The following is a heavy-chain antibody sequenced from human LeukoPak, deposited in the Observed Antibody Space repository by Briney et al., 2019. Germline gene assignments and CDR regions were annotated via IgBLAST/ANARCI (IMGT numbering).Heavy chain of an antibody. J-gene: IGHJ4*02. CDR3: AKDVAPDSGWDLDY. Sequence: GGSLRLSCAVSGRTFSTYSMTRVRQGPGKGLEWVSSIYNSGAKIFYADSVKGRFTISRDNSKNMLYLQMNSLRVEDTAVYYCAKDVAPDSGWDLDYWGQGTLVTVSS. D-gene: IGHD6-19*01. CDR1: GRTFSTYS. V-gene: IGHV3-23*01. CDR2: IYNSGAKI.